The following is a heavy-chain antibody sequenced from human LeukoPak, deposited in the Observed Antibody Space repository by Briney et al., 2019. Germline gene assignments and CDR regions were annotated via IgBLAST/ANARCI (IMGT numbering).Heavy chain of an antibody. D-gene: IGHD5-24*01. CDR3: ARQRDGYDDY. CDR2: IYYSGST. Sequence: PSETLSLTCTVSGGSISSSSYYWGWIRQPLGKGLEWIGSIYYSGSTYYNPSLKSRVTISVDTFKNQFSLKLSSVTAADTAVYYCARQRDGYDDYWGQGTLVTVSS. V-gene: IGHV4-39*01. J-gene: IGHJ4*02. CDR1: GGSISSSSYY.